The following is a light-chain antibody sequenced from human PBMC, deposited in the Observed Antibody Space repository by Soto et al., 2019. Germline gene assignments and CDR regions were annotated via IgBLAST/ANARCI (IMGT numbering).Light chain of an antibody. V-gene: IGKV1-6*01. J-gene: IGKJ1*01. Sequence: AIQMTQSPSSLSASVGDRVTVTCRASQGVRNDLGWYQQKPGKAPKLLIYAASSLQSGVPSRFSGSGSGTDFTLTISSLQPEDFATYYCLQVYTYPRTFGQGTKVEIK. CDR2: AAS. CDR1: QGVRND. CDR3: LQVYTYPRT.